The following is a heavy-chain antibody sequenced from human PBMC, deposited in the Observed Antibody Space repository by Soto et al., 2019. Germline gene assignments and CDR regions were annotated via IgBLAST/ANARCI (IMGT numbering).Heavy chain of an antibody. J-gene: IGHJ4*02. Sequence: EVQLLESGGALVQPGGSLRLSCAASGFTFSNYAMAWVRQAPGTGLEWVSGISSSGGTTFYAASVKGRFTVSRDNSKNTLFLQMKSLRAEDTAIYYCARDWGAVAGKIDNWGQGTLVTVSS. D-gene: IGHD6-19*01. V-gene: IGHV3-23*01. CDR1: GFTFSNYA. CDR2: ISSSGGTT. CDR3: ARDWGAVAGKIDN.